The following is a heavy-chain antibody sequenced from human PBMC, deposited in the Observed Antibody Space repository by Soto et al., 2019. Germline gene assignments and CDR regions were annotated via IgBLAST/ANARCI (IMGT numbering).Heavy chain of an antibody. V-gene: IGHV4-34*01. CDR2: INHSGST. J-gene: IGHJ6*03. Sequence: SETLSLTCAVYGGSISGYYWSWIRQPPGKGLEWIGEINHSGSTNYNPSLKSRVTISVDTSKNQFSLKLSSVTAADTAVYYCARRSSSSSEDYYYYYYMDVWGKGTTVTVSS. CDR3: ARRSSSSSEDYYYYYYMDV. CDR1: GGSISGYY. D-gene: IGHD6-6*01.